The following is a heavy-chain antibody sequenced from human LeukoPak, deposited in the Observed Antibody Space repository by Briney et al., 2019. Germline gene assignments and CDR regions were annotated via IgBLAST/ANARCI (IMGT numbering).Heavy chain of an antibody. V-gene: IGHV1-2*02. CDR1: GYTFTGYY. CDR3: APRQRTRMPRGGEVYYFDY. CDR2: INPDSGAT. Sequence: ASVKVSCKASGYTFTGYYIHWVRQAPGQGLEWMGWINPDSGATDYAQKFQGRVTMTRDTSISTAYMELSRLRSDDTAVYYCAPRQRTRMPRGGEVYYFDYWGQGAPVTVST. D-gene: IGHD3-10*01. J-gene: IGHJ4*02.